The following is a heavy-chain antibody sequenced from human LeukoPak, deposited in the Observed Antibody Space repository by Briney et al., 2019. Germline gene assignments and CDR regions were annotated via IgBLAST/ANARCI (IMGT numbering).Heavy chain of an antibody. V-gene: IGHV3-23*01. CDR1: GFAFSSYA. Sequence: GGSLRLSCAVFGFAFSSYAMSWVRQAPGKGLEWVSAISGSGGSTYYADSVKGRFTISRDNSKNTLYLQMNSLRAGDTAVYYCAKDLFLQKWGQGTLVTVSS. CDR3: AKDLFLQK. J-gene: IGHJ4*02. CDR2: ISGSGGST.